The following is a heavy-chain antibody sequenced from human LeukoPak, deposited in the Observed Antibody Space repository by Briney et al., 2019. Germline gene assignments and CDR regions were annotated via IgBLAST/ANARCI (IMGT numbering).Heavy chain of an antibody. V-gene: IGHV4-39*07. Sequence: SETLSLTCTVSGGSISSSSYYWGWIRQPPGKGLEWIGSIYYSGSTYYNPSLKSRVTISVDTSKNQFSLKLSSVTAADTAVYYCARDRELGYWGQGTLVTVSS. J-gene: IGHJ4*02. CDR2: IYYSGST. CDR1: GGSISSSSYY. D-gene: IGHD3-10*01. CDR3: ARDRELGY.